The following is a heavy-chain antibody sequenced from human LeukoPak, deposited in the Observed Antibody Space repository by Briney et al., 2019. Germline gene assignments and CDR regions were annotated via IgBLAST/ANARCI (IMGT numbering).Heavy chain of an antibody. CDR2: IIPIFGTA. J-gene: IGHJ3*02. V-gene: IGHV1-69*01. CDR3: AGDLRLEYGSSGTNAFDI. CDR1: GGTFSSYA. D-gene: IGHD6-6*01. Sequence: SVKVSCKASGGTFSSYAISWVRQAPGQGLEWMGGIIPIFGTANYAQKFQGRVTITPDESTSTAYMELSSLRSEDTAVYYCAGDLRLEYGSSGTNAFDIWGRGTMVTVSS.